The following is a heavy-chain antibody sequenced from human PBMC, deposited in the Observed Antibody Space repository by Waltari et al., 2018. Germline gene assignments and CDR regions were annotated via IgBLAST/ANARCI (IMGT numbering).Heavy chain of an antibody. CDR2: IDHTGST. V-gene: IGHV4-39*07. Sequence: QLQESGPGLVKPSETLSLTCTVSGGFITTTYYWGWIRQPPGKGLEWIGSIDHTGSTYYNPSLKSRVTISVDTSNTSENQFSLKLTSVTAADTAVYYCASAPSGSYGHNWGQGALVTVSS. J-gene: IGHJ4*02. D-gene: IGHD1-26*01. CDR1: GGFITTTYY. CDR3: ASAPSGSYGHN.